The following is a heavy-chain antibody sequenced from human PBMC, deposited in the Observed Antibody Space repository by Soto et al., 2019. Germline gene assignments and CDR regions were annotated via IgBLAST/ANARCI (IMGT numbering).Heavy chain of an antibody. CDR2: ISSSGSTI. D-gene: IGHD6-19*01. CDR3: QQWLTKPRGMDV. CDR1: GFTVTSYW. J-gene: IGHJ6*02. V-gene: IGHV3-48*04. Sequence: GGSLRLSCAASGFTVTSYWMHWVRQAPGKGLGWVSYISSSGSTIYYADSVKGRFTISRDNAKNSLYLQMNSLRAEDTAVYYCQQWLTKPRGMDVWGQGTTVTVSS.